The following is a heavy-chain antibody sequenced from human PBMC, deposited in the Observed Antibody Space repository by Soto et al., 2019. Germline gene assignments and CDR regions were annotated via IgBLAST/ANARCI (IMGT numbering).Heavy chain of an antibody. CDR1: GFTFSSYS. CDR2: ISSSSSYI. Sequence: XGSLQLSCAASGFTFSSYSMNWVRQAPGKGLEWVSSISSSSSYIYYADSVKGRFTISRDNAKNSLYLQMNSLRAEDTAVYYCAREGAYCGGDCPFQHWGQGTLVTVSS. J-gene: IGHJ1*01. V-gene: IGHV3-21*01. CDR3: AREGAYCGGDCPFQH. D-gene: IGHD2-21*02.